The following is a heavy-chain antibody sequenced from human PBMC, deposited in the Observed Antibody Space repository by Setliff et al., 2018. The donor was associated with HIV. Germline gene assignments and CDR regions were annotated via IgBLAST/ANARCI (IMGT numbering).Heavy chain of an antibody. Sequence: SETLSLTCTVSGGSISSSSYYWGWIRQPPGKGLEWIGSIYHSGSTYYNPSLKSRVTKSVDTSKNQFSLKVTSVTAADTAVYYCARRAAATTNFDYWGQGTLVTVSS. V-gene: IGHV4-39*07. D-gene: IGHD1-26*01. CDR3: ARRAAATTNFDY. J-gene: IGHJ4*02. CDR1: GGSISSSSYY. CDR2: IYHSGST.